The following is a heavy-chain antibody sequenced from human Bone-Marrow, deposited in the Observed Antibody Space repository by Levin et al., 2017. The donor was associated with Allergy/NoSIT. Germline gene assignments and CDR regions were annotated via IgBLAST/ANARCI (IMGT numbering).Heavy chain of an antibody. V-gene: IGHV3-74*01. D-gene: IGHD5-12*01. CDR1: GFTFSGHW. J-gene: IGHJ4*02. CDR3: ARDSIASGADYDY. Sequence: LSLTCAASGFTFSGHWMHWVRQAPGKGLEWVSHIHPDGSVTAYADSVKGRFTISRDNAKNTLSIQMNSLRVEDAAVYYCARDSIASGADYDYWGQGTLVTVSS. CDR2: IHPDGSVT.